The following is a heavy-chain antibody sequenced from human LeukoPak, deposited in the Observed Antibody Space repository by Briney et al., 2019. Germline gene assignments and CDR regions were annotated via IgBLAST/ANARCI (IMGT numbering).Heavy chain of an antibody. J-gene: IGHJ6*02. CDR2: INHSGST. CDR1: GGSFSGYY. Sequence: SETLSLTCAVYGGSFSGYYWSWIRQPPGKGLEWIGEINHSGSTNYNPSLKSRVTISVDTSKNQFSLKLSSVTAADTAVYYCARTALTAKYYYYYYGMDVWGQGTTATVSS. V-gene: IGHV4-34*01. CDR3: ARTALTAKYYYYYYGMDV. D-gene: IGHD5-18*01.